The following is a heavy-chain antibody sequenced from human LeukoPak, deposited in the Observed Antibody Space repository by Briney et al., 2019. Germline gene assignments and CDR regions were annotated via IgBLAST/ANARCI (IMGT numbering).Heavy chain of an antibody. D-gene: IGHD4-17*01. J-gene: IGHJ5*02. CDR2: IYHSGST. Sequence: SETLSLTCAVSGYSISSGYYWSWIQQPPGKGLEWIGSIYHSGSTYYNPSLKSRVTISVDTSKNQFSLKLSSVTAADTAVYYCARLYGDYVLFDWFDPWGQGTLVTLSS. CDR3: ARLYGDYVLFDWFDP. V-gene: IGHV4-38-2*01. CDR1: GYSISSGYY.